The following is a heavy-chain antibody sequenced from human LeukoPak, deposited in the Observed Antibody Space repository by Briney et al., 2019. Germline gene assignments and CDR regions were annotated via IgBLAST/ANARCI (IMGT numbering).Heavy chain of an antibody. CDR3: ARVPTTGTTVYFDY. V-gene: IGHV3-53*01. D-gene: IGHD4-17*01. Sequence: PGGSLRLSCAVSGFILSIDEMNWVRQAPGKGLEWVSVIYSGGSTYYADSVKGRFTISRDNSKNTLYLQMNSLRAEDTAVYYCARVPTTGTTVYFDYWGQGTKVTVSS. CDR2: IYSGGST. CDR1: GFILSIDE. J-gene: IGHJ4*02.